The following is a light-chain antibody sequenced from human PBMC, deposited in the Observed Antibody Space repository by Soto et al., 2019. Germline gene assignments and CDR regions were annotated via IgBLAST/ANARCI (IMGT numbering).Light chain of an antibody. CDR3: QQYNNWPLT. Sequence: EIVMTQSPATLSVSPGERATLSCRASQSVGSNLAWYQQKPGQAPRLLIYGASSRPTGIPARFSGSESGTDFTLTISSLQSEDFAVYYCQQYNNWPLTFGPGTKVEIK. J-gene: IGKJ3*01. CDR2: GAS. CDR1: QSVGSN. V-gene: IGKV3-15*01.